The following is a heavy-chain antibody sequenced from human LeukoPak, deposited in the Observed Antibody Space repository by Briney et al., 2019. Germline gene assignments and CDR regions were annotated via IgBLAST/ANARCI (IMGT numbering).Heavy chain of an antibody. D-gene: IGHD5-12*01. CDR3: ARDSVESGYDSWWFDP. Sequence: SETLSLTCTVSGDSSSSSSYYWGWIRQPPGKGLERIGSIFYSGSTYYNPSLKNRVTISVDRSKNQFSLKLSSVTAADTAVYYCARDSVESGYDSWWFDPWGQGTLVTVSS. V-gene: IGHV4-39*07. CDR1: GDSSSSSSYY. CDR2: IFYSGST. J-gene: IGHJ5*02.